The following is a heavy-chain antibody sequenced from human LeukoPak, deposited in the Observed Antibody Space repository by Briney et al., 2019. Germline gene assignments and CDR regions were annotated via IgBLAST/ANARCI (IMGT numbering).Heavy chain of an antibody. J-gene: IGHJ4*02. V-gene: IGHV4-34*01. CDR2: INHSGST. CDR3: ARGQFWRGSEIRV. Sequence: KASETLSLTCRVDGESFSGYYWIWIRQPPGKGLEWIGEINHSGSTNYNPSLKSRVTLSVDTSKSQFALKVTSVTAADTAMYYCARGQFWRGSEIRVWGQGTLVTVSS. D-gene: IGHD1-26*01. CDR1: GESFSGYY.